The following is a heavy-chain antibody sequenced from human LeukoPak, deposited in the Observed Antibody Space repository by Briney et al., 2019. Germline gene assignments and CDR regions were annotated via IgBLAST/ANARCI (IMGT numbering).Heavy chain of an antibody. CDR3: ARANYYDSSGHQTYYFDY. D-gene: IGHD3-22*01. CDR2: INHSEST. V-gene: IGHV4-34*01. CDR1: GGSFSGYY. Sequence: SETLSLTCAVYGGSFSGYYWSWIRQPPGKGLEWIGEINHSESTNYNPSLKSRVTISVDTSKNQFSLKLSSVTAADTAVYYCARANYYDSSGHQTYYFDYWGQGTLVTLFS. J-gene: IGHJ4*02.